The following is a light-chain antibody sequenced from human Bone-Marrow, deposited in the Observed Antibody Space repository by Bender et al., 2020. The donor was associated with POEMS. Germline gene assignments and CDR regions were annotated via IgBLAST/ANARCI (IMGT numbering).Light chain of an antibody. CDR2: YDD. Sequence: QSVVTQPPSLSEAPRQRFTISCSGSSSNIRNHGVHWYQQLPGEAPKLLIYYDDLLSPGVSDRFSASKSGTSASLAISELQSEDEALYYCSAWDDSLSGWVFGGGTKLTVL. CDR3: SAWDDSLSGWV. J-gene: IGLJ3*02. V-gene: IGLV1-36*01. CDR1: SSNIRNHG.